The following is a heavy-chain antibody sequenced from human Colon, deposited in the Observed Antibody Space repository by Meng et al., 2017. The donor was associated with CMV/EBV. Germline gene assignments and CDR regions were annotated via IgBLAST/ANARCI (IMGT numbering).Heavy chain of an antibody. V-gene: IGHV1-2*02. CDR2: INSNSGAT. D-gene: IGHD1-26*01. CDR1: GYTFSDYH. CDR3: ARDPSGSRVPFDY. Sequence: QVQLVQSRAEVKKPGASVKVSCKTSGYTFSDYHIHWVRQAPGQGLEWMGWINSNSGATDYAQKFQGRFTMTRDTSITTVYMELSSLRSDDTAVYYCARDPSGSRVPFDYWGQGSLVTVSS. J-gene: IGHJ4*02.